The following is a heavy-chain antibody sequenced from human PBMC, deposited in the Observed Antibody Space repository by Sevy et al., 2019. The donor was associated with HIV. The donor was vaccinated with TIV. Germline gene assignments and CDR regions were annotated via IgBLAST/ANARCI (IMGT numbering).Heavy chain of an antibody. CDR1: GFTFDDYA. Sequence: GGSLRLSCAASGFTFDDYAMHWVRQAPGKGLEWVSGINWNSGSVGYADSVKGRFTNSRDNAKNSLYLQMNSLRAEDTALYYCAKDRTRFLEWLLPDYWGQGTLVTVSS. V-gene: IGHV3-9*01. D-gene: IGHD3-3*01. CDR2: INWNSGSV. J-gene: IGHJ4*02. CDR3: AKDRTRFLEWLLPDY.